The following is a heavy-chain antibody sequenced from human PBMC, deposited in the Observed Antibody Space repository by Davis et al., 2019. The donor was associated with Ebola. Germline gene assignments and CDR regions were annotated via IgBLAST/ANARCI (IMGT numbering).Heavy chain of an antibody. D-gene: IGHD2-21*02. CDR2: INPSGGST. Sequence: ASVKVSCKASGYTFTGYYMHWVRQAPGQGLEWMGWINPSGGSTSYAQKFQGRVTMTRDTSTSTVYMELSSLRSEDTAVYYCARDILLCGGDCSPDYWGQGTLVTVSS. J-gene: IGHJ4*02. V-gene: IGHV1-46*01. CDR3: ARDILLCGGDCSPDY. CDR1: GYTFTGYY.